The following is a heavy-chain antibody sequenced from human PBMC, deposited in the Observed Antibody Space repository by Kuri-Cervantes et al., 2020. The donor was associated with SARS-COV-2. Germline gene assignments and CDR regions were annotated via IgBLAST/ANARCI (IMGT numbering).Heavy chain of an antibody. J-gene: IGHJ6*03. D-gene: IGHD2-2*02. CDR3: ARGVVPAAIRYYYYYYMDV. V-gene: IGHV3-74*01. Sequence: GGSLRLSCAASGFTFSSYWMHWVRQAPGKGLVWVSRINSDGSSTSYADSVKGRFTISRDNAKNSLYLQMNSLRAEDTAVYYCARGVVPAAIRYYYYYYMDVWGKGTTVTVSS. CDR2: INSDGSST. CDR1: GFTFSSYW.